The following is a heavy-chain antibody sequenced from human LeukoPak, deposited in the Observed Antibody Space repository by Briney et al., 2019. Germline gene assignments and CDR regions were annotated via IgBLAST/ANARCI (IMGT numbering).Heavy chain of an antibody. CDR3: ARDRGYSTFDY. Sequence: GGSLRLSCAASAFTSSNYWMSWVRQAPGKGLEWVANIKEDGSEINYVDSVKGRFTISRDNAKNSLYLQMNSLRVNDTAVYYCARDRGYSTFDYWGQGTLVTVSS. CDR2: IKEDGSEI. V-gene: IGHV3-7*01. CDR1: AFTSSNYW. D-gene: IGHD4-23*01. J-gene: IGHJ4*02.